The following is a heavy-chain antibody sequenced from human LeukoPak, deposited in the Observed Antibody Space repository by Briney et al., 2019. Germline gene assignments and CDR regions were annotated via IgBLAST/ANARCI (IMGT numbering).Heavy chain of an antibody. CDR1: GYPFNNYD. J-gene: IGHJ5*02. CDR3: ARDLDQGEGWFDP. CDR2: MNPHSGKT. Sequence: ASVKVSCKASGYPFNNYDINWVRQATGQGLEWMGWMNPHSGKTGYAQNFQGRVTMTRDTSISTAYMELSSLRSEDTAVYYCARDLDQGEGWFDPWGQGTLATVSS. D-gene: IGHD3-16*01. V-gene: IGHV1-8*01.